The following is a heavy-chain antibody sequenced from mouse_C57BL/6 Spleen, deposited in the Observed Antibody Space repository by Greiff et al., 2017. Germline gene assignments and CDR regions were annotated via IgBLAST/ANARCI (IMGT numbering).Heavy chain of an antibody. CDR2: INPNNGGT. J-gene: IGHJ3*01. CDR3: ARGYYDYDFAY. CDR1: GYTFTDYN. V-gene: IGHV1-18*01. Sequence: EVKLVESGPELVKPGASVKIPCKASGYTFTDYNMDWVKQSHGKSLEWIGDINPNNGGTIYNQKFKGKATLTVDKSSSTAYMELRSLTSEDTAVYYCARGYYDYDFAYWGQGTLVTVSA. D-gene: IGHD2-4*01.